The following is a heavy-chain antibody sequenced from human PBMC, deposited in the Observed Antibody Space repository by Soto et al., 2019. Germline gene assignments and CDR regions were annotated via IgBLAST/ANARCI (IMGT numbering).Heavy chain of an antibody. V-gene: IGHV3-30*18. CDR1: GFTFSSYG. J-gene: IGHJ5*02. CDR3: AKDLGGSSWYLNWFAP. Sequence: GGSLRLSCAASGFTFSSYGMHWVRQAPGKGLEWVAVISYDGSNKYYADSVKGRFTISRDNSKNTLYLQMNSLRAEDTAVYYCAKDLGGSSWYLNWFAPWGQGTLVTVSS. CDR2: ISYDGSNK. D-gene: IGHD6-13*01.